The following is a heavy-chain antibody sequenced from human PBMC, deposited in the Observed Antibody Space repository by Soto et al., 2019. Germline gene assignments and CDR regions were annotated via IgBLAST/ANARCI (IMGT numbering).Heavy chain of an antibody. V-gene: IGHV5-51*01. Sequence: PGESLKISCKCSGDNFACYWIALVRQMHGKGLELMGIIYPSDSDTRYRPSFQGQVTISADKSISSAYLQWSSLRASDTAMYYCARGGVSNRNFDYWGQGTTVSVSS. CDR3: ARGGVSNRNFDY. D-gene: IGHD3-3*01. J-gene: IGHJ4*02. CDR2: IYPSDSDT. CDR1: GDNFACYW.